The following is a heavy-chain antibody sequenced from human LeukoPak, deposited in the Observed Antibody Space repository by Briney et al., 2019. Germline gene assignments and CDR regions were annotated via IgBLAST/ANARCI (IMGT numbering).Heavy chain of an antibody. J-gene: IGHJ4*02. Sequence: GGSLRLSCAASGFTFSSYSMNWVRQAPGKGLEWVSSISSSSSYIYYADSVKGRFTISRDNAKNSLYLQMNSLRAEDTAVYYCAKDPNYYDSSGYYYPDYWGQGTLVTVSS. CDR3: AKDPNYYDSSGYYYPDY. CDR1: GFTFSSYS. V-gene: IGHV3-21*01. D-gene: IGHD3-22*01. CDR2: ISSSSSYI.